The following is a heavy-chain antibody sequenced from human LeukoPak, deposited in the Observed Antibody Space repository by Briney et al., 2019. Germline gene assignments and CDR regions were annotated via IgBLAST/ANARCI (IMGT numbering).Heavy chain of an antibody. J-gene: IGHJ4*02. CDR1: GYTFTSYG. Sequence: ASVKVSCKASGYTFTSYGISWVRQAPGQGLEWTGWISAYNGNTNYAQKLQGRVTMTTDTSTSTAYMELGSLRSDDTAVYYCARDWGTITMIVVVRVAELGYWGQGTLVTVSS. V-gene: IGHV1-18*01. D-gene: IGHD3-22*01. CDR3: ARDWGTITMIVVVRVAELGY. CDR2: ISAYNGNT.